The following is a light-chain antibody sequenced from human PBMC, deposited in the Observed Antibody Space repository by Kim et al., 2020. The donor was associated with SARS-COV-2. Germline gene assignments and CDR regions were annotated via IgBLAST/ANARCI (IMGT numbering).Light chain of an antibody. J-gene: IGKJ4*01. CDR2: AAS. V-gene: IGKV1-12*01. Sequence: ASVGDRVTITCRASQDISSWLAWYQQKPGKSPKLLISAASSLQSGVPSRFSGRGSRTDFTLTISSLQPEDFASYYCQRADSFPLGFGGGTKVDIK. CDR3: QRADSFPLG. CDR1: QDISSW.